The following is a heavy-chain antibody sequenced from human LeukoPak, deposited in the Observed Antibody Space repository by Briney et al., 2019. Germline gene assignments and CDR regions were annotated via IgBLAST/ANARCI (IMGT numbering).Heavy chain of an antibody. CDR2: ISGSGGST. J-gene: IGHJ4*02. D-gene: IGHD3-22*01. CDR1: GFTFSSYA. CDR3: AKGCYDSPGEESY. V-gene: IGHV3-23*01. Sequence: GGSLRLSCAASGFTFSSYAMSWVRQAPGKGLEWVSAISGSGGSTYYADSVQGRFTISRDNSKNTLYLQMNSLRAEDTAVYYCAKGCYDSPGEESYWGQGTLVTVSS.